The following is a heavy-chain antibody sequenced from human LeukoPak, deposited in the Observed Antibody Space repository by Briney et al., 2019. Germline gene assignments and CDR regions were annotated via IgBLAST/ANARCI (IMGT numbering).Heavy chain of an antibody. CDR2: ISSSSSTI. Sequence: GGSLRLSCAASGFTFSSYSMNWVRQAPGKGLEWVSYISSSSSTIFYADSVKGQFTISRDSAKNSLSLQMNSLRDEDTAVYYCARDYFYAFDYWGQGTLVAVSS. V-gene: IGHV3-48*02. D-gene: IGHD2/OR15-2a*01. J-gene: IGHJ4*02. CDR3: ARDYFYAFDY. CDR1: GFTFSSYS.